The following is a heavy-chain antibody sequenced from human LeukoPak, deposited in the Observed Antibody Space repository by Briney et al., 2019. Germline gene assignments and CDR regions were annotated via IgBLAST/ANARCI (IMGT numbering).Heavy chain of an antibody. CDR2: ISNTGSII. Sequence: GGSLRLSWAASGFTFSDYYMSWIRQAPGKGLEWGSYISNTGSIIYYADSVKGRFTISRDNAKNSLYLQMTSLRAEDTAVYYCARERLGVTAFDIWGQGTMVTVSS. CDR3: ARERLGVTAFDI. D-gene: IGHD2-21*02. V-gene: IGHV3-11*01. J-gene: IGHJ3*02. CDR1: GFTFSDYY.